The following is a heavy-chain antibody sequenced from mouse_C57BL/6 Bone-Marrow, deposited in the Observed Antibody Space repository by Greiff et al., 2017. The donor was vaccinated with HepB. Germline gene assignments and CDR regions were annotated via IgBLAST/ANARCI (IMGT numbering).Heavy chain of an antibody. CDR2: IRNKANGYTT. V-gene: IGHV7-3*01. D-gene: IGHD1-1*01. CDR3: ARWDVLRYPFDY. CDR1: GFTFTDYY. Sequence: DVQLVESGGGLVQPGGSLSLSCAASGFTFTDYYMSWVRQPPGKALEWLGFIRNKANGYTTEYSASVKGRFTISRDNTQSILYLQMNALRAEDSATDYCARWDVLRYPFDYWGQGTTLTVSA. J-gene: IGHJ2*01.